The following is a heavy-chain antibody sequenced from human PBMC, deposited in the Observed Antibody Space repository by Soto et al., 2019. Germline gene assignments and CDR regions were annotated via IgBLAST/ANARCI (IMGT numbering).Heavy chain of an antibody. CDR3: AKESDTASGYGMDV. CDR1: GFTFSSYG. CDR2: ISYDGSNK. J-gene: IGHJ6*02. Sequence: PGGSLRLSCAASGFTFSSYGMHWVRQAPGKGLEWVAVISYDGSNKYYADSVKGRFTISRDSSKNTLYLQMNSLRAEDTAVYYCAKESDTASGYGMDVWGQGTTVTVSS. D-gene: IGHD1-26*01. V-gene: IGHV3-30*18.